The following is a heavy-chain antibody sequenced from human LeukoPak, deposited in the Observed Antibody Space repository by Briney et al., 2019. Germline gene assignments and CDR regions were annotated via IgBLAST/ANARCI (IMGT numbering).Heavy chain of an antibody. V-gene: IGHV1-18*01. J-gene: IGHJ4*02. CDR2: ISAYNGNT. D-gene: IGHD3-22*01. CDR1: VYTFTNYG. Sequence: VASANVSSTASVYTFTNYGISWVRQAPGQGVEWMGWISAYNGNTNYTQKLHGRLTMTTDKSTRTAYMELRSLRSDDTAVYYCARTYYYGSSAYYGSVDYWGQGTLVTVSS. CDR3: ARTYYYGSSAYYGSVDY.